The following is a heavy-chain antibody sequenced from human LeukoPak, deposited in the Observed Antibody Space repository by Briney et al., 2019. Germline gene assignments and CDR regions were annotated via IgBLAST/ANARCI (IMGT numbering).Heavy chain of an antibody. CDR3: AKESPYGSGSRNYYFHY. J-gene: IGHJ4*02. D-gene: IGHD3-10*01. V-gene: IGHV3-23*01. Sequence: GGSLRLPCAASGFTFSSYAMSWVRQAPGKGLEWGSAISGSADRTYYADSVKGRFTISRDNSKNTLYLQMNSLRPEDTAIYYCAKESPYGSGSRNYYFHYWGQGTLVTVSS. CDR2: ISGSADRT. CDR1: GFTFSSYA.